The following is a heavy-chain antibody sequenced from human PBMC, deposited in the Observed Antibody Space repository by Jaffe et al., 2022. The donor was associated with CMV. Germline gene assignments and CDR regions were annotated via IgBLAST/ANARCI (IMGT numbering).Heavy chain of an antibody. CDR2: IYYSGST. J-gene: IGHJ5*02. Sequence: QVQLQESGPGLVKPSQTLSLTCTVSGGSISSGGYYWSWIRQHPGKGLEWIGYIYYSGSTYYNPSLKSRVTISVDTSKNQFSLKLSSVTAADTAVYYCASSLLWFGESFGWFDPWGQGTLVTVSS. V-gene: IGHV4-31*03. CDR1: GGSISSGGYY. CDR3: ASSLLWFGESFGWFDP. D-gene: IGHD3-10*01.